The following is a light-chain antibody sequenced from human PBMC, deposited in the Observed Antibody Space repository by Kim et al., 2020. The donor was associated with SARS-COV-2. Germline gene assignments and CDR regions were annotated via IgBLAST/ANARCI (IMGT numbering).Light chain of an antibody. J-gene: IGLJ3*02. CDR2: SNN. Sequence: QSVLTQPPSASGTPGQRVTISCSGSSSNIGSNNVVWYQQLPRAAPNLLIYSNNQRPSGIPDRFFGSRSGTSASLAISVLQSGDEADYYCAVWDDSLNQGVFGGGTQLTVL. CDR1: SSNIGSNN. V-gene: IGLV1-44*01. CDR3: AVWDDSLNQGV.